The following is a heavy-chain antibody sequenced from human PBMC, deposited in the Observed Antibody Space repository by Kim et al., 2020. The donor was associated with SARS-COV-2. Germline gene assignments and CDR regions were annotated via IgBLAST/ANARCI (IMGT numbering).Heavy chain of an antibody. J-gene: IGHJ4*02. Sequence: GGSLRLSCAASGFTFGDYAMHWVRQAPGKGLEWVSGISWNSGRIGYADSVKGRFTISRDNAKNSLYLQMNSLRADDTALYYCAKGSGYLWGYLDYWGQGTLVTVSS. V-gene: IGHV3-9*01. CDR2: ISWNSGRI. CDR3: AKGSGYLWGYLDY. CDR1: GFTFGDYA. D-gene: IGHD3-3*01.